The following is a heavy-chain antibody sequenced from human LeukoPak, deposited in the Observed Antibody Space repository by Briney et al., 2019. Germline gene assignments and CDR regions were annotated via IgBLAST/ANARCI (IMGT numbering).Heavy chain of an antibody. D-gene: IGHD3-9*01. CDR3: AKPPKNYDILTGYQDY. Sequence: GGSLRLSCAASGFTFSASTMNWVRQAPGKGLEWVSAISGSGGSTYYADSVKGRFTISRDNSKNTLYLQMNSLRAEDTAVYYCAKPPKNYDILTGYQDYWGQGTLVTVSS. J-gene: IGHJ4*02. CDR2: ISGSGGST. CDR1: GFTFSAST. V-gene: IGHV3-23*01.